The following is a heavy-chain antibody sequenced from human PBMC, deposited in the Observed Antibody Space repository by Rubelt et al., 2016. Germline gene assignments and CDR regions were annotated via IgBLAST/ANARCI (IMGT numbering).Heavy chain of an antibody. CDR3: ARSRDEGSDDYYVY. D-gene: IGHD6-19*01. CDR2: FFYSGST. V-gene: IGHV4-59*01. Sequence: QVQLQESGPGLVKPSETLSLTCTVSGGALSSYYWSWIRQPPGKGLEWIGYFFYSGSTKYNPSPKSRVSLPVDPCKIQFPLKLGLGTAAEMAGYYGARSRDEGSDDYYVYWGQGTLVTVSS. CDR1: GGALSSYY. J-gene: IGHJ4*02.